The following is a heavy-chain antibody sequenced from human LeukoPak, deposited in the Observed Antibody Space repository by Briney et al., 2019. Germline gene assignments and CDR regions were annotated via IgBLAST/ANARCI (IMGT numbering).Heavy chain of an antibody. Sequence: SETLSLTCTVSGGSISSYYWSWIRQPPGKGQEWIGYIYYSGSTNYNPSLKSRVTISVDTCKNHFSLKLSSVTAADTAVYYCARDYYGMDVWGQGTTVTVSS. V-gene: IGHV4-59*01. CDR1: GGSISSYY. J-gene: IGHJ6*02. CDR2: IYYSGST. CDR3: ARDYYGMDV.